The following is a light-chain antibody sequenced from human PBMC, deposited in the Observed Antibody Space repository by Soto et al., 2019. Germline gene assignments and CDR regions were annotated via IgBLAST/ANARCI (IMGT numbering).Light chain of an antibody. CDR1: SSNIGSNY. V-gene: IGLV1-47*01. CDR3: AAWDDSLGGFCV. J-gene: IGLJ1*01. CDR2: RNN. Sequence: QSVLTQPPSASGTPGQRVTISCSGSSSNIGSNYVYWYQQLPGTAPKLLIYRNNQRPSGVPDRFSGSKSGTSASLVISGLRSEDEADYYCAAWDDSLGGFCVFGTGTKVTVL.